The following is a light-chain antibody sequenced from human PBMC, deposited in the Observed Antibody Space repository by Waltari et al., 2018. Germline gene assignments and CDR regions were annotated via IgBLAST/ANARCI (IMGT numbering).Light chain of an antibody. Sequence: EIVLTQSPGTLSLFPGERATPSGSASQSVSRSLAWYQQKPGQAPRLLIYGASSRATGVPDRFSGSGSGTDFSLTISRLEPEDFAVYYCQHYVRLPVTFGQGTKVEIK. CDR1: QSVSRS. V-gene: IGKV3-20*01. CDR2: GAS. J-gene: IGKJ1*01. CDR3: QHYVRLPVT.